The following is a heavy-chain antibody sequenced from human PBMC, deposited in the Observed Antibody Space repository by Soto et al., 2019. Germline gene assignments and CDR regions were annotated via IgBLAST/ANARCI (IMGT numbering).Heavy chain of an antibody. CDR1: GYTFTGYY. Sequence: ASVKVSCKASGYTFTGYYMHWVRQAPGQGLEWMGWINPNSGGTNYAQKFQGWVTMTRDTSISTAYMELSRLRSDDTAVYYCARELSDTAMVTVGYYYYGMDVWGQGTTVTVSS. D-gene: IGHD5-18*01. CDR2: INPNSGGT. V-gene: IGHV1-2*04. CDR3: ARELSDTAMVTVGYYYYGMDV. J-gene: IGHJ6*02.